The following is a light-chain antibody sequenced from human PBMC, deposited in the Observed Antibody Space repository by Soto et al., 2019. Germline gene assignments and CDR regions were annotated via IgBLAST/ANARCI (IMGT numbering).Light chain of an antibody. J-gene: IGLJ1*01. V-gene: IGLV2-14*03. CDR2: AVS. Sequence: VLTQPASVSGSPGQSITISCSGTSSDIGSYDHVAWYQQFPGKSPKLIIYAVSDRPSGVSDRFSGSKSGISASLTISGLQTEDEADYYCISYTDRQSYILGKGTKVTVL. CDR1: SSDIGSYDH. CDR3: ISYTDRQSYI.